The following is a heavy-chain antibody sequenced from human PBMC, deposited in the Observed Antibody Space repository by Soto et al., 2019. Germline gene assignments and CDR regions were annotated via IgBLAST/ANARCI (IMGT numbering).Heavy chain of an antibody. CDR3: ARAVYFAWPIGFDY. J-gene: IGHJ4*02. CDR1: GGSVNSGSYY. V-gene: IGHV4-61*01. D-gene: IGHD3-9*01. Sequence: SETLSRTSTVSGGSVNSGSYYWSWVRQPPGKGLEWMGHIYYTGSTNYNPSLKSRVTVSVDTSKNQFSLKLSSVTAADTAVYYCARAVYFAWPIGFDYWGQGTLVTVS. CDR2: IYYTGST.